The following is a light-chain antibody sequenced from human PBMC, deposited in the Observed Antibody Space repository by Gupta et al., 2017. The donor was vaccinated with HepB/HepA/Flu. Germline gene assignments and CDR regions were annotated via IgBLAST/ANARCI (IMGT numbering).Light chain of an antibody. CDR3: RQERHCPGT. V-gene: IGKV2-30*01. Sequence: DVVLTQSPLSLPVTLGQPASISCSASQSRVFTDGSTSFNWYHQRTGQSPRRLIYKDSNRDSGVPDRFSGSGSGTDFTLKISSVEAEDVGIYYCRQERHCPGTFGQGTKLEIK. CDR1: QSRVFTDGSTS. CDR2: KDS. J-gene: IGKJ2*02.